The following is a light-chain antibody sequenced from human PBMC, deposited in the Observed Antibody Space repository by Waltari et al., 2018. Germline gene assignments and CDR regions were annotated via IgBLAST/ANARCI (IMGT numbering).Light chain of an antibody. CDR1: QSVSSRY. CDR2: GAS. CDR3: HLYGTSPRYT. V-gene: IGKV3-20*01. Sequence: EIVLTQSPGTLSLSPGDSATLSCRASQSVSSRYLAWHRQKPGQAPRLLIYGASSRATGIPDRFSGSGSGTDFTLTMRRLEPEDFAVYYCHLYGTSPRYTFGQGTKLEIK. J-gene: IGKJ2*01.